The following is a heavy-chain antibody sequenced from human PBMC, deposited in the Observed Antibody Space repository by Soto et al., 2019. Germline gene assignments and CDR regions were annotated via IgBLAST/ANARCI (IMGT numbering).Heavy chain of an antibody. CDR1: GGSFSGYY. V-gene: IGHV4-34*01. D-gene: IGHD2-2*01. CDR2: INHSGST. J-gene: IGHJ4*02. CDR3: ARTSYCSSTSCYNLFDY. Sequence: SETRSLTCAVYGGSFSGYYWSWIRQTPGKGLEWIGEINHSGSTNYNPSLKSRVTISVDTSKNQFSLKLSSVTAADTAVYYCARTSYCSSTSCYNLFDYWGQGTLVTVSS.